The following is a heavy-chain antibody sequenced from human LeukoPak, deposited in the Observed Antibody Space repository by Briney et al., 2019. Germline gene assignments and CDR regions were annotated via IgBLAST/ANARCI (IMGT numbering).Heavy chain of an antibody. CDR2: IIPIFGTA. J-gene: IGHJ3*02. CDR1: GGTFSSYA. V-gene: IGHV1-69*05. D-gene: IGHD3-22*01. Sequence: SVKVSCKASGGTFSSYAISWVRQAPGQGLEWMGRIIPIFGTANYAQKFQGRVTITTDESTSTAYMELSSLRSEDTAVYYCARDYYDSSGPLPRAFDIWGQGTMVTVPS. CDR3: ARDYYDSSGPLPRAFDI.